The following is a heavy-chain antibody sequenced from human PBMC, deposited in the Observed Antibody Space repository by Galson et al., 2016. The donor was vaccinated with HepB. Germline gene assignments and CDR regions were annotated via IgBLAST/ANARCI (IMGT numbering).Heavy chain of an antibody. Sequence: CTVSGGSLSSGTYYWGWIRQPPGKGLEWFGIIYSGGRTYYNPSLMSRLTISVDTSKNQFSLRLSSVTAADTAVYYCARHGRTAAVEFDYWGQGTLVTVSS. CDR2: IYSGGRT. D-gene: IGHD6-13*01. CDR1: GGSLSSGTYY. J-gene: IGHJ4*02. V-gene: IGHV4-39*01. CDR3: ARHGRTAAVEFDY.